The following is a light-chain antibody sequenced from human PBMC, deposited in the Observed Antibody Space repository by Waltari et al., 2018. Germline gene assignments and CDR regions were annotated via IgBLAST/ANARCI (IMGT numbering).Light chain of an antibody. V-gene: IGKV1-33*01. CDR2: DAD. CDR1: RDIDTY. CDR3: QQCSTLPFT. J-gene: IGKJ4*01. Sequence: DVQMTQSPSSLSASVGDRITITCQATRDIDTYLNWYQRKPGKAPKLLIYDADTLQRGVPSRFSGSGSGTHFSFTINNLQPDDFATYYCQQCSTLPFTFGGGT.